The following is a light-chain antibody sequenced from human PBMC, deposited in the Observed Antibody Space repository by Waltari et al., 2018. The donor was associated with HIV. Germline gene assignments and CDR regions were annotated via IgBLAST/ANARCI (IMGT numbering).Light chain of an antibody. CDR3: SSYAGTYKLL. J-gene: IGLJ2*01. CDR2: EVF. Sequence: QSALTQPPSASGSPGQSVTISCTGTNSDVGGYNYVSWYQQHPGKAPKLIIYEVFKRPSGVSDRFSGSKSGNTASLTVSGLQAEDEADYYCSSYAGTYKLLFGGGTKLTVL. V-gene: IGLV2-8*01. CDR1: NSDVGGYNY.